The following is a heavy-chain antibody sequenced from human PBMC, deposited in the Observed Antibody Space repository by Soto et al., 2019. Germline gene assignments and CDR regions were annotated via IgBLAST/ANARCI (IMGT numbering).Heavy chain of an antibody. V-gene: IGHV2-5*02. CDR2: IYWDDDK. CDR1: GFSLSLTKMG. D-gene: IGHD3-10*01. CDR3: VHRRGFGELLFGY. Sequence: QITLKESGPTLVKPTQTLTLTCTFSGFSLSLTKMGVGWIRQPPGKALEWLALIYWDDDKRYSPSLKNRLTITKDTSKNQVVRTVTNVDPMDTATYYCVHRRGFGELLFGYWGQGTLVTVSS. J-gene: IGHJ4*02.